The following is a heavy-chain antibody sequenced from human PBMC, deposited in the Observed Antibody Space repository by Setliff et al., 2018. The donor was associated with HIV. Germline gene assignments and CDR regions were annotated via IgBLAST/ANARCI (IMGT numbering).Heavy chain of an antibody. V-gene: IGHV4-34*01. J-gene: IGHJ3*02. CDR2: INHHKHT. CDR3: ARHGRYCSAYGCVYGFDI. Sequence: ASETLSLTCVVYGGSFGGYYWSWIRQPPGKGLEWIGEINHHKHTNYNPSLKSRVTMSVDTSKNQFSLKLSSVTAADTAVYYCARHGRYCSAYGCVYGFDIWGQGTTVTVSS. CDR1: GGSFGGYY. D-gene: IGHD2-15*01.